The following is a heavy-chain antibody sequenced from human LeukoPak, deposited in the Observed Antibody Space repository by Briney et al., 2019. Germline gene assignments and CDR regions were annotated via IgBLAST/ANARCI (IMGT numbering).Heavy chain of an antibody. CDR3: AGYRGASNSGWSYS. D-gene: IGHD6-19*01. CDR2: ISSSGSNI. V-gene: IGHV3-11*04. CDR1: GFTFSDYY. J-gene: IGHJ5*01. Sequence: GGSLRLSCAASGFTFSDYYMSWIRQAPGKGLEWVSYISSSGSNIYHAGSVKGRFTISRDNAENSLYLQMNSLRAEDTAVYYCAGYRGASNSGWSYSCGQGKLVTVSS.